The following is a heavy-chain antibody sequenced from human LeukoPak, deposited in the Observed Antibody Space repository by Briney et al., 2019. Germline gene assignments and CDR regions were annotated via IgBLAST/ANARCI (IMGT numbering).Heavy chain of an antibody. Sequence: GASVKVSCKASGYTFTGYYMHWVRQAPGQGLEWMGWINPNSGGTNYAQKFQGRVTMTRDTSISTAYMELSRLRSDDTAVYYCARDEPYCSSTSCYTGNDYWGQGTLVTVSS. CDR1: GYTFTGYY. D-gene: IGHD2-2*02. CDR3: ARDEPYCSSTSCYTGNDY. V-gene: IGHV1-2*02. CDR2: INPNSGGT. J-gene: IGHJ4*02.